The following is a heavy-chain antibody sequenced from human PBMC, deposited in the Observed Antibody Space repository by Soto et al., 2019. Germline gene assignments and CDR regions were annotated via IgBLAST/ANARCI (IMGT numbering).Heavy chain of an antibody. D-gene: IGHD6-13*01. CDR3: ARHQGPAAGNYGMDV. CDR1: GFTFSSYG. CDR2: ISSSSSYI. Sequence: PGGSLRLSCAASGFTFSSYGMNWVRQAPGKGLEWVASISSSSSYIYYADSVKGRFTISRDKAKNSLFLQMSSLRAEDTALYYCARHQGPAAGNYGMDVWGRGPTVTVSS. V-gene: IGHV3-21*01. J-gene: IGHJ6*01.